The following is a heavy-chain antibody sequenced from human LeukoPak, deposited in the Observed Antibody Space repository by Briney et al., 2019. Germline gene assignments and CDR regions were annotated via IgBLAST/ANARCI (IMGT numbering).Heavy chain of an antibody. CDR3: AKDIGPVTTGWFDP. Sequence: PGGSLRLSCAASGFTFSSYWMSWVRQAPGKGLEWVSAISGSGGSTYYADSVKGRFTISRDNSKNTLYLQMNSLRAEDTAVYYCAKDIGPVTTGWFDPWGQGTLVTVSS. CDR1: GFTFSSYW. CDR2: ISGSGGST. D-gene: IGHD4-11*01. V-gene: IGHV3-23*01. J-gene: IGHJ5*02.